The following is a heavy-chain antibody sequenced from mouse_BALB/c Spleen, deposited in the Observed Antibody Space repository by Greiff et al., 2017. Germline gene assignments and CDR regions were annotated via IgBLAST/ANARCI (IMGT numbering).Heavy chain of an antibody. Sequence: EVKLVESGGGLVQPGGSRKLSCAASGFTFSSFGMHWVRQAPEKGLEWVAYISSGSSTIYYADTVKGRFTISRDNPKNTLFLQMTSLRSEDTAMYYCARGPYGGWGQGTLVTVSA. CDR2: ISSGSSTI. D-gene: IGHD1-1*01. CDR3: ARGPYGG. J-gene: IGHJ3*01. CDR1: GFTFSSFG. V-gene: IGHV5-17*02.